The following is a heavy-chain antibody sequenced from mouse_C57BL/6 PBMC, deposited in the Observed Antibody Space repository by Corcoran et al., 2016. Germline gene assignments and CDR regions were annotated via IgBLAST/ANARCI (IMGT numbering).Heavy chain of an antibody. CDR3: ARYESPYDGYPGWFAY. J-gene: IGHJ3*01. CDR2: INPNNGGT. V-gene: IGHV1-26*01. Sequence: EVQLQQSGPELVKPGASVKISCKASGYTFTDYYVNWVKQSHGKSLEWIGDINPNNGGTSYNQKFKGKATLTVDKSSSTAYMELRSLTSEDSAVYYCARYESPYDGYPGWFAYWGQGTLVTVSA. CDR1: GYTFTDYY. D-gene: IGHD2-3*01.